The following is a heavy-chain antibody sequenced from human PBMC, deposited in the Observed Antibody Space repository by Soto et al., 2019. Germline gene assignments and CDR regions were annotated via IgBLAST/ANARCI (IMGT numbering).Heavy chain of an antibody. V-gene: IGHV1-46*03. CDR1: GYTFTSYY. J-gene: IGHJ3*02. D-gene: IGHD2-8*01. CDR2: INPSGGST. Sequence: ASVKVSCKASGYTFTSYYMHWVRQAPGQGLEWMGIINPSGGSTSYAQKFQGRVTMTRDTSTSTVYMELSSLRSEDTAVYYCARDSTYCTNGVCYLGAFDIWGQGTMVTV. CDR3: ARDSTYCTNGVCYLGAFDI.